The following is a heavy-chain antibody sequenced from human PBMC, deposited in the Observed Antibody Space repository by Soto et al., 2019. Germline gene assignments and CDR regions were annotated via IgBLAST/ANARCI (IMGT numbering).Heavy chain of an antibody. CDR2: ISSSSSYI. D-gene: IGHD5-12*01. CDR3: ASLVATGY. CDR1: GFTFSSYI. J-gene: IGHJ4*02. V-gene: IGHV3-21*01. Sequence: PGGSLRLSCAASGFTFSSYIMNWVRQAPGKGLEWVSSISSSSSYIYYADSVKGRFTISRDNAKNSLYLQMNSLRAEDAAVYYCASLVATGYWGQGTLVTVSS.